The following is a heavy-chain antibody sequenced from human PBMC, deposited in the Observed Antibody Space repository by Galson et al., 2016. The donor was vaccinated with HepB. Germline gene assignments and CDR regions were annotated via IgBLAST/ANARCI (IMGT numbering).Heavy chain of an antibody. Sequence: QSGAEVKKPGESLKISCKASGFTFSNYGIHWVRQAPGHSLEWMGWVNVVDDFRRYSQKFQGRITITRDTSATTAYMELNSLTSEDTALYYCARGSDRKLGPWGQGTLVTVSS. CDR1: GFTFSNYG. CDR3: ARGSDRKLGP. V-gene: IGHV1-3*01. CDR2: VNVVDDFR. J-gene: IGHJ5*02.